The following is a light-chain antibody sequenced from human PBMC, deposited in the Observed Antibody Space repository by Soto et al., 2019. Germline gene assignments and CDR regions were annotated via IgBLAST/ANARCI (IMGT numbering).Light chain of an antibody. CDR2: AAS. CDR1: QSVSSSY. CDR3: QQSFSTPT. V-gene: IGKV3-20*01. Sequence: EIVLTQSPGTLSLSPGERATLSCRASQSVSSSYLVWHQQKPGQAPRLLIYAASRRATGIPDRFSGSGSGTDFTLTISRLEPEDFAVYYCQQSFSTPTFGQGTRLEIK. J-gene: IGKJ5*01.